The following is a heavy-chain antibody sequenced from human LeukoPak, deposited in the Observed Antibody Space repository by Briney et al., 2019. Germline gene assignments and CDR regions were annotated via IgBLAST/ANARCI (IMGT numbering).Heavy chain of an antibody. D-gene: IGHD4-11*01. V-gene: IGHV5-51*01. CDR2: IYRGYSDT. CDR1: GYSFTSYW. Sequence: GESLKISCKGSGYSFTSYWVGWVRQMPGKGLEWMGSIYRGYSDTRYSPSFQGQVTISADKSISTAYLQWSSLKASDTAMYYCARDYSSGVAPWGQGTLVTVSS. J-gene: IGHJ5*02. CDR3: ARDYSSGVAP.